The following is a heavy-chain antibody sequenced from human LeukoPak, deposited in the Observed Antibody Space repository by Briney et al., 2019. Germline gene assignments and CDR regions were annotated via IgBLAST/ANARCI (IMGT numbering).Heavy chain of an antibody. Sequence: GGPLRLSCAAYGFPFNSYAVLWVRQAPGRGVVGVAVISYDGSNKDYADSVKGRFTISRDNSKNTLYLQMNSLRAEDTAVYYCARGYYDSSGYHDAFDIWGQGTMVTVSS. CDR1: GFPFNSYA. V-gene: IGHV3-30-3*01. CDR3: ARGYYDSSGYHDAFDI. CDR2: ISYDGSNK. D-gene: IGHD3-22*01. J-gene: IGHJ3*02.